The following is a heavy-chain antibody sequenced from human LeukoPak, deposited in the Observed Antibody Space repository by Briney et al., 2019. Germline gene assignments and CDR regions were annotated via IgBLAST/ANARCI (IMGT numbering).Heavy chain of an antibody. CDR2: IRSKTESYAT. V-gene: IGHV3-73*01. D-gene: IGHD5-18*01. CDR1: GFTFSGST. Sequence: QPGGSLKLSCAAAGFTFSGSTMHWVRQAPGKGLEWVGRIRSKTESYATAYAASVEGRFSISREDSKDTAYLQMNSLKTEDTAVYYCTTVKTTMVWGQGSLVTVSS. J-gene: IGHJ4*02. CDR3: TTVKTTMV.